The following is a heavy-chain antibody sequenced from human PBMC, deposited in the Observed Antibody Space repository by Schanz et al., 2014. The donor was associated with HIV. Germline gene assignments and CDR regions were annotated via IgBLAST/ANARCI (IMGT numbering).Heavy chain of an antibody. Sequence: EVQLVESGGGLVKPGGSLRLSCTASGFTFSSYAMSWVRQAPGKGLEWVSGISGNSGHTWYADSVKGRFTISRDDSMNTLHLQMNSLKTEDTAVYFCAREAYSGSRGLWNYYYYYGMDVWGQGTTVTVSS. V-gene: IGHV3-23*04. CDR1: GFTFSSYA. CDR2: ISGNSGHT. D-gene: IGHD3-10*01. J-gene: IGHJ6*02. CDR3: AREAYSGSRGLWNYYYYYGMDV.